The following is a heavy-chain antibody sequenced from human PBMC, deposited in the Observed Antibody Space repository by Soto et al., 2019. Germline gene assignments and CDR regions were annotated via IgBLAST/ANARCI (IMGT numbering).Heavy chain of an antibody. CDR3: ARDWIKINESILYYYYGMDV. D-gene: IGHD6-6*01. J-gene: IGHJ6*02. CDR2: ISAYNGNT. V-gene: IGHV1-18*04. CDR1: GYTFTSYG. Sequence: ASVKVSCKASGYTFTSYGISWVRQAPGQGLEWMGWISAYNGNTNYAQKLQGRVTMTTDTSTSTAYMELRSLRSDDTAVYYCARDWIKINESILYYYYGMDVWGQGTTVTVSS.